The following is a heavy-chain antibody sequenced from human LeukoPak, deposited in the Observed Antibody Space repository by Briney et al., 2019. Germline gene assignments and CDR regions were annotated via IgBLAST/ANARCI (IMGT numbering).Heavy chain of an antibody. D-gene: IGHD3-10*02. J-gene: IGHJ6*04. CDR1: GFTFRSYE. CDR2: ISSSGSTI. V-gene: IGHV3-48*03. Sequence: GGSLRLSCAASGFTFRSYEMNWVRQAPGKGLEWVSYISSSGSTIYYADSMKGRFTISRDSAKNSLYLQVNSLRAEDTAVYYCAELGITMIGGVWGKGTTVTISS. CDR3: AELGITMIGGV.